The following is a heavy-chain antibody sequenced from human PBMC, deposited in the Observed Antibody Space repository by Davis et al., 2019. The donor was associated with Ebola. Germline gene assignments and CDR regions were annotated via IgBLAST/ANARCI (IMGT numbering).Heavy chain of an antibody. CDR3: ASYGNYGPWYYGMDV. V-gene: IGHV3-7*01. D-gene: IGHD3-10*01. CDR2: IKQDGSEK. Sequence: GESLKISCAASGFTFSSYWMSWVRQAPGKGPEWVANIKQDGSEKYYVDSVKGRFTISRDNAKNSLYLQMNSLRAEDTAVYYCASYGNYGPWYYGMDVWGQGTTVTVSS. J-gene: IGHJ6*02. CDR1: GFTFSSYW.